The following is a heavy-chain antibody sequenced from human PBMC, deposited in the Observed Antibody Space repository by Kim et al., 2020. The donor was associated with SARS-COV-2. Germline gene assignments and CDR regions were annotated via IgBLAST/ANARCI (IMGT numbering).Heavy chain of an antibody. D-gene: IGHD4-17*01. J-gene: IGHJ4*02. CDR1: GFSLSTYW. CDR3: VRDTGSPHLADY. Sequence: GGSLRLSCAASGFSLSTYWMHWVRQAPGMGPVWVARINSDSKKPSYADSVKGRFTISRDNAKNTLYLQMNRLRAEDTGLYYCVRDTGSPHLADYWGQGT. V-gene: IGHV3-74*01. CDR2: INSDSKKP.